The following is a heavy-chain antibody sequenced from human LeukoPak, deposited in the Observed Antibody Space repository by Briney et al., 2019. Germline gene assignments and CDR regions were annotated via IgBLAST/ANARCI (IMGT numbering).Heavy chain of an antibody. CDR3: ARVLFPTAGTSFDL. CDR1: GFALSNSA. V-gene: IGHV3-30*07. Sequence: GGSLRLSCGASGFALSNSAVHWVRQAPAGGLRWVAVASHDGTNKYYADSVKGRFTISRDNSKNTLYLEMNSVRLEDTAVYYCARVLFPTAGTSFDLWGQGTRVTVSS. J-gene: IGHJ4*02. D-gene: IGHD6-13*01. CDR2: ASHDGTNK.